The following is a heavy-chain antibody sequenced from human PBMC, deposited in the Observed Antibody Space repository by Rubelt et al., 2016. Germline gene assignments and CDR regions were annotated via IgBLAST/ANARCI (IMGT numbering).Heavy chain of an antibody. J-gene: IGHJ4*02. Sequence: QVQLQESGPGLVKPSETLSLTCTVSGYSISSGYYWGWIRQPPGKGLEWIGSIYHSGSTYYNPSLKSRVTISVDTSKNQFPLKLSFVTAADTAVYYCARDGIVGVPAAIAFDYWGQGTLVTVSS. CDR1: GYSISSGYY. CDR2: IYHSGST. CDR3: ARDGIVGVPAAIAFDY. V-gene: IGHV4-38-2*02. D-gene: IGHD2-2*02.